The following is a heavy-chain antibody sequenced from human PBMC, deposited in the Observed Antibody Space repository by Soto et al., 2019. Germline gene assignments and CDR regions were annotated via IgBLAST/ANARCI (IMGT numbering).Heavy chain of an antibody. CDR3: ARAGSCYSCYYCYYGMDV. J-gene: IGHJ6*02. D-gene: IGHD2-15*01. CDR1: GFTFSSYG. Sequence: PGGSLRLSCAASGFTFSSYGMHWVRQAPGKGLEWVAVISYDGSNKYYADSVKGRFTISRDNSKNTLYLQMNSLRAEDTAVYYCARAGSCYSCYYCYYGMDVWGQGTTVTVSS. CDR2: ISYDGSNK. V-gene: IGHV3-30*03.